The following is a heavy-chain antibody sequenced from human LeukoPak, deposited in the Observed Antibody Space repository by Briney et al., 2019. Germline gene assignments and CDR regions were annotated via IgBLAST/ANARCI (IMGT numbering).Heavy chain of an antibody. Sequence: GGSLRLSCVASGFTVTSNYVTWVRQAPGKGLEWVSVIYTGGSPYYADSVKGRYAISRDISKNTVYLQMYSLRAEDTAVYYCARGAATGPTLGLDYWGQGTLVTVSS. CDR3: ARGAATGPTLGLDY. CDR1: GFTVTSNY. V-gene: IGHV3-53*01. D-gene: IGHD6-13*01. J-gene: IGHJ4*02. CDR2: IYTGGSP.